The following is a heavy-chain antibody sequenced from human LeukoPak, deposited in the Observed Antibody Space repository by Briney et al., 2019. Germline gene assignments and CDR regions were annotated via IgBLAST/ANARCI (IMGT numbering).Heavy chain of an antibody. CDR2: ISGSGGST. Sequence: GGSLTLSCAASGFTFSGYAMSWVRQAPGEGLECVSTISGSGGSTYYADSVKGLFTISRDNSRYTVYLQMNSLRAEDTATYYCAKRIGSCNSISCLYFDHWGQGALVTVSS. J-gene: IGHJ4*02. CDR3: AKRIGSCNSISCLYFDH. V-gene: IGHV3-23*01. D-gene: IGHD2-2*01. CDR1: GFTFSGYA.